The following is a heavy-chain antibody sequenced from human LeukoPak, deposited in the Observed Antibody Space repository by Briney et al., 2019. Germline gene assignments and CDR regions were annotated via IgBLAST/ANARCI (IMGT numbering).Heavy chain of an antibody. CDR2: IRYDGSNK. Sequence: PGGSLRLSCAASGFTFSSYAMSWVRQAPGKGLEWVAFIRYDGSNKYYADSVKGRFTISRDDSKNTLYLQMSSLRAEDTAVYYCATGIAEDFWGQGTLVTVSS. D-gene: IGHD2-15*01. J-gene: IGHJ4*02. V-gene: IGHV3-30*02. CDR1: GFTFSSYA. CDR3: ATGIAEDF.